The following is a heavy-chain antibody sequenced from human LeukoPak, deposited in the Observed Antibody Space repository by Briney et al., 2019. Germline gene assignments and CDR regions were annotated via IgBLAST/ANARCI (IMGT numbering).Heavy chain of an antibody. CDR1: GGSISSYY. CDR3: ARNYYDSSGYYYVGTPAPSAFDI. Sequence: SETLSLTCTVSGGSISSYYWSWIRQPPGKGLEWIGYIYYSGSTNCNPSLKSRVTISVDTSKNQFSLKLSSVTAADTAVYYCARNYYDSSGYYYVGTPAPSAFDIWGQGTMVTVSS. J-gene: IGHJ3*02. CDR2: IYYSGST. D-gene: IGHD3-22*01. V-gene: IGHV4-59*08.